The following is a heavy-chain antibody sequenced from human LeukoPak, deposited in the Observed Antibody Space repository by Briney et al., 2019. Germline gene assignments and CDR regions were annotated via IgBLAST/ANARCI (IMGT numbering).Heavy chain of an antibody. Sequence: RGSPRLSCAASGFTFSSYAMCWGRHAPREGLEWGSAISGIGGSTYYADSVKGRFTISRDNSKNTLYLQMNSLRAEDTAVYYCAKDGGDIVVVVAADGINWFDPWGQGTLVTVSS. V-gene: IGHV3-23*01. CDR3: AKDGGDIVVVVAADGINWFDP. CDR2: ISGIGGST. CDR1: GFTFSSYA. J-gene: IGHJ5*02. D-gene: IGHD2-15*01.